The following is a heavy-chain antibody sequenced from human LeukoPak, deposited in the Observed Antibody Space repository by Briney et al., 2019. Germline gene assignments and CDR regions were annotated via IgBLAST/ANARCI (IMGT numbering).Heavy chain of an antibody. V-gene: IGHV4-34*01. CDR2: INHSGST. Sequence: SETPSLTCAVYGGSFSGYYWSWIRQPPGKGLEWIGEINHSGSTNYNPSLKRRVTISVDTSKNQFSLKLSSVTAADTAVYYCAGARLRWPPLAWGQGTMVTVSS. CDR3: AGARLRWPPLA. CDR1: GGSFSGYY. D-gene: IGHD4-23*01. J-gene: IGHJ3*01.